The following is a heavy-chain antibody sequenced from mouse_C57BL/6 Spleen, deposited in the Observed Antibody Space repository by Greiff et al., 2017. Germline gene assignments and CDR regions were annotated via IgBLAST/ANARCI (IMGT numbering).Heavy chain of an antibody. CDR1: GYTFTGYW. D-gene: IGHD1-1*01. CDR2: ILPGSGST. CDR3: ARRNYGSFWYFDV. Sequence: QVQLMESGAELMKPGASVKLSCKATGYTFTGYWIEWVKQRPGHGLEWIGEILPGSGSTNYTEKFKGKTTFTADTSSNTAYMQLSSLTTEDSAIYYCARRNYGSFWYFDVWGTGTTVTVSS. J-gene: IGHJ1*03. V-gene: IGHV1-9*01.